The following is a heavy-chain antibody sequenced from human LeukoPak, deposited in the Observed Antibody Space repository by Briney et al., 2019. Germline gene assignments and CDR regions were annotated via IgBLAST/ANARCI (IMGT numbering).Heavy chain of an antibody. CDR1: GFPFIEYS. V-gene: IGHV3-48*01. D-gene: IGHD1-1*01. J-gene: IGHJ4*02. CDR3: ARDHNYAFDN. CDR2: IGIDSGNT. Sequence: GGSLRLSCTASGFPFIEYSMNWVRQAPGKGLGWISYIGIDSGNTKYADSVRGRFTISTDKAKNSLYLQMNSLRVEDTAVCYCARDHNYAFDNWGQGTLVSVAS.